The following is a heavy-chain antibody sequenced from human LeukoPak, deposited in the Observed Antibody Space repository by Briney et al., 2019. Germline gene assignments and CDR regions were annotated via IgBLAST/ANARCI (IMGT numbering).Heavy chain of an antibody. CDR3: ARVQYLRTDWFDP. J-gene: IGHJ5*02. V-gene: IGHV4-4*07. CDR2: IYSSGST. CDR1: GCSINSYN. Sequence: SETPSLTCAASGCSINSYNWSWIRQPAGKGLELIGRIYSSGSTTYNPSFKSRVTMSVDTSKNKFSLRLSSVTAADTAVYYCARVQYLRTDWFDPWGQGTLVTVSS. D-gene: IGHD2-2*01.